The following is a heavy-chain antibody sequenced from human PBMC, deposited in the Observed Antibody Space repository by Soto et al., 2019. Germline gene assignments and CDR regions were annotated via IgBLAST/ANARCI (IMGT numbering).Heavy chain of an antibody. V-gene: IGHV5-51*01. CDR3: ASSSYGTYYYYGMDV. Sequence: PGESLKISCKGSGYSFTSYWIGWVRQMPEKGLEWMGIIYPGDSDTRYSPSFQGQVTISADKSISTAYLQWSSLKASDTAMYYCASSSYGTYYYYGMDVWGQGTTVTVSS. CDR2: IYPGDSDT. J-gene: IGHJ6*02. D-gene: IGHD5-18*01. CDR1: GYSFTSYW.